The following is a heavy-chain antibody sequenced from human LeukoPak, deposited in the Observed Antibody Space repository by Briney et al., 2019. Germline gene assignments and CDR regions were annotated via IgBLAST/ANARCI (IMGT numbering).Heavy chain of an antibody. V-gene: IGHV1-3*01. D-gene: IGHD3-3*01. Sequence: ASVKVSCKASGFTFTNYAIQWVRQAPGQRLEWMGWINAGNGHTRYSQRFQGRVTITRDTSAATAYMEVTSLRSEDTAVYYCARGIWSRTVSSYNFDYWGQGTLVTVSS. CDR2: INAGNGHT. J-gene: IGHJ4*02. CDR1: GFTFTNYA. CDR3: ARGIWSRTVSSYNFDY.